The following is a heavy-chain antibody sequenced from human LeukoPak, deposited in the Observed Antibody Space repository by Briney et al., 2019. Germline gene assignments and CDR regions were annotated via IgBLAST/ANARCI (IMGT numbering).Heavy chain of an antibody. CDR2: ISGSGGNT. J-gene: IGHJ4*02. Sequence: GGSLRLSCAAFGFTFSSYAMTWVRQAPGKGLEWVSAISGSGGNTYYADSVKGRFTLSRDDSKTTLYLQMNSLRAEDTAVYYCARDYGDYVFDYWGQGTLVTVSS. CDR3: ARDYGDYVFDY. V-gene: IGHV3-23*01. D-gene: IGHD4-17*01. CDR1: GFTFSSYA.